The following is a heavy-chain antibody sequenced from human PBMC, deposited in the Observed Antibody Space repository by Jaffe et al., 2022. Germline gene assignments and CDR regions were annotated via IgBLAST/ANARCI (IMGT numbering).Heavy chain of an antibody. CDR1: GYSISSGYY. V-gene: IGHV4-38-2*01. J-gene: IGHJ3*02. Sequence: QVQLQESGPGLVKPSETLSLTCAVSGYSISSGYYWGWIRQPPGKGLEWIGSIYHSGSTYYNPSLKSRVTISVDTSKNQFSLKLSSVTAADTAVYYCARQKFIRVRGVPPRDAFDIWGQGTMVTVSS. CDR2: IYHSGST. CDR3: ARQKFIRVRGVPPRDAFDI. D-gene: IGHD3-10*01.